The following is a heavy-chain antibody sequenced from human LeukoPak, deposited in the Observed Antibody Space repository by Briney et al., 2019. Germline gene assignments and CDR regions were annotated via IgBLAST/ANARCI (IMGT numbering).Heavy chain of an antibody. CDR2: ISAYNGNT. CDR1: GYTFTGYY. Sequence: ASVKVSCKASGYTFTGYYMHWVRQAPGQGLEWMGWISAYNGNTNYAQKLQGRVTMTTDTSTTTAYMELRSLRSDDTAVYYRARLWPTDYDFWSGYISYYYYYMDVWGKGTTVTVSS. CDR3: ARLWPTDYDFWSGYISYYYYYMDV. D-gene: IGHD3-3*01. V-gene: IGHV1-18*04. J-gene: IGHJ6*03.